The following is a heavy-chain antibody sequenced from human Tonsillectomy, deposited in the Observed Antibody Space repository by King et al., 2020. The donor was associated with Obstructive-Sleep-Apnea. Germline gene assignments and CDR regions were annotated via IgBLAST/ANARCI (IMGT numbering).Heavy chain of an antibody. D-gene: IGHD1-14*01. Sequence: VQLQQWGAGLLKPSETLSLTCAVYGGSFSGYYWSWIRQPPGKGLEWIGEINHSGRTNYNPSLKSRVTISVDTSKNPFSLKLSSVTAADTAVYYCARGPDWNYWGQGTLVTVSS. CDR1: GGSFSGYY. V-gene: IGHV4-34*01. CDR3: ARGPDWNY. CDR2: INHSGRT. J-gene: IGHJ4*02.